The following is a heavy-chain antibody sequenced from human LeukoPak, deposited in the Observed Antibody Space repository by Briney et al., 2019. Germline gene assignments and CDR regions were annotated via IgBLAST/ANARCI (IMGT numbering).Heavy chain of an antibody. D-gene: IGHD6-19*01. J-gene: IGHJ3*02. CDR3: ARMAYSSGWPDAFDI. CDR2: ISISGTTI. CDR1: GFTFSDFH. Sequence: GGSLRLSCIGSGFTFSDFHMGWIRQAPGKGLEWVSYISISGTTIYYGDSVKGRFTVSRDDAKSSLYLQMNSLRAEDTAVYYCARMAYSSGWPDAFDIWGQGTMVTVSS. V-gene: IGHV3-11*04.